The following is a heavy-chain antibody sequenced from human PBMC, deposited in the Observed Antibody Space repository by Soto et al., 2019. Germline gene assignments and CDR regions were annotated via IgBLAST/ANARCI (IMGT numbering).Heavy chain of an antibody. D-gene: IGHD2-21*01. CDR1: GFTFSSYS. Sequence: GGSLRLSCAASGFTFSSYSMNWVRQAPGKGLEWVSYISSSSSTIYYADSVKGRFTISRDNAKNSLYLQMNSLRAEDTAVYYCARNAYCGGDCFRSDAFDIWGQGTMVTVSS. CDR3: ARNAYCGGDCFRSDAFDI. V-gene: IGHV3-48*01. J-gene: IGHJ3*02. CDR2: ISSSSSTI.